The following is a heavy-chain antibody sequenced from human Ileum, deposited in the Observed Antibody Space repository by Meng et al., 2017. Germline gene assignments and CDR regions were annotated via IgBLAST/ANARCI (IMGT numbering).Heavy chain of an antibody. CDR3: ARGGGSYYHFDY. Sequence: QVKLQQSAPGLVKPSQTLSPTCATSGVRVSSNSAAWNWIRQSPSRGLEWLGRTYYRSKWFNEYAVSVKSRITINPDTSENQFSLQLNSVTPEDAAVYYCARGGGSYYHFDYWGQGTLVTVSS. V-gene: IGHV6-1*01. D-gene: IGHD1-26*01. CDR1: GVRVSSNSAA. CDR2: TYYRSKWFN. J-gene: IGHJ4*02.